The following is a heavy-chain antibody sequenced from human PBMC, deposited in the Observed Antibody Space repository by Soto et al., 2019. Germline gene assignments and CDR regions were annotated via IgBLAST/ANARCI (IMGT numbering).Heavy chain of an antibody. V-gene: IGHV3-73*01. J-gene: IGHJ4*02. CDR2: IRNKANSYAT. CDR1: GVTVSGSA. CDR3: TTRGRGIMPPTY. D-gene: IGHD3-10*01. Sequence: PGRALSISCAPSGVTVSGSACPWAPQASGKGLEWVGRIRNKANSYATDYAAPVKGRFTISRDDSKNTLYLQMNSLKTEDTAVYYCTTRGRGIMPPTYWGQGTLVTVSS.